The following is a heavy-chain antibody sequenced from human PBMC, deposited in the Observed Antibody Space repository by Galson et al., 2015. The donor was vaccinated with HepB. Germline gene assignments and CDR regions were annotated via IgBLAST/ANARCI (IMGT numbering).Heavy chain of an antibody. CDR3: TAKDNSAWPRNAFHI. CDR2: IASKTDGGTT. Sequence: SLRLSCAASGFTLSNAWMSWVRQAPGKGLEWVGRIASKTDGGTTDYAAPVKGRFTISRDDSENTLYLQMNSLKTEDTAVYYCTAKDNSAWPRNAFHIWGHGTMVTVSS. J-gene: IGHJ3*02. D-gene: IGHD6-19*01. CDR1: GFTLSNAW. V-gene: IGHV3-15*04.